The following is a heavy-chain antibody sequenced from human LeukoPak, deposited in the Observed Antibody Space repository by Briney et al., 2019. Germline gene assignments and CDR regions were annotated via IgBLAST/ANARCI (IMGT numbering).Heavy chain of an antibody. CDR3: ATYFAGAETFDI. J-gene: IGHJ3*02. D-gene: IGHD3-16*01. Sequence: GGSLQISCNASGINITTYWIGWVRQQPGKGLEGMGLSFPGYSDTKYSPSFQGQVTTSADKSITTAYLQWSRLKDSDTAMYYCATYFAGAETFDIWGQGTMVTVSS. CDR2: SFPGYSDT. CDR1: GINITTYW. V-gene: IGHV5-51*01.